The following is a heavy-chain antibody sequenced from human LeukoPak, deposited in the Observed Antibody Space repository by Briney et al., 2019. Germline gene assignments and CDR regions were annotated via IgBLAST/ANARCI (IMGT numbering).Heavy chain of an antibody. CDR2: INPDSGGT. Sequence: GASVKVSCKASGYTFTSYGISWVRQAPGQGLEWMGWINPDSGGTNYAQKFQGRVTMTRDTSISTAYMELSRLRSDDTAVYYCHCSGWYNAFDIWGQGTMVTVSS. CDR1: GYTFTSYG. D-gene: IGHD6-19*01. CDR3: HCSGWYNAFDI. J-gene: IGHJ3*02. V-gene: IGHV1-2*02.